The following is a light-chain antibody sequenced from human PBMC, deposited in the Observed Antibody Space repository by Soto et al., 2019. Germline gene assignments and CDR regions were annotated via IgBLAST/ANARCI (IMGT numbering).Light chain of an antibody. CDR2: GAS. V-gene: IGKV3-20*01. CDR3: QQYYSIPPT. Sequence: EIVLTQSPGTLSLSPGERATLSCRASQSFTSRSLAWYQQKPGLAPRLLISGASNRAAGIPDRFSGSGSGTDFTLTISSLQAEDVAVYYCQQYYSIPPTFGGGTKVDIK. CDR1: QSFTSRS. J-gene: IGKJ4*01.